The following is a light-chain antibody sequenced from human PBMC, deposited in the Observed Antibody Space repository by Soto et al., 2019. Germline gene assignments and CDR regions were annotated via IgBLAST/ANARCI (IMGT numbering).Light chain of an antibody. J-gene: IGKJ4*01. CDR1: QSVSSSY. CDR2: GAS. Sequence: EIVLTQSPGTLSLSPGERATLSCRASQSVSSSYLAWYQQKPGQAPRLFIYGASSRATGIPDRFSGSGSGTDFTLTISRLEPEDFAVYYCQQYVRSPLTFGGGTKVEIK. CDR3: QQYVRSPLT. V-gene: IGKV3-20*01.